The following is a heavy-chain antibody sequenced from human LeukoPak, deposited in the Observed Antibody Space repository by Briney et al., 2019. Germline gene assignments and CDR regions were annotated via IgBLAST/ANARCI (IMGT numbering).Heavy chain of an antibody. CDR3: ARGVVAAAGRTFDF. CDR1: GGSISSGPYY. J-gene: IGHJ4*02. Sequence: PSETLSLTCTVSGGSISSGPYYWNWIRQPPGKGLEWIGYIYNSGSTSYNPSLRSRVTISLDTSKNQFSLKLSSVTAADTAIYYCARGVVAAAGRTFDFWGQGTLVTVSS. V-gene: IGHV4-61*01. D-gene: IGHD6-13*01. CDR2: IYNSGST.